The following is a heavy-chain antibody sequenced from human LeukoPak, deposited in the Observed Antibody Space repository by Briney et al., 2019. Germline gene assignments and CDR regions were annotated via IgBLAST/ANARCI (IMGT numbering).Heavy chain of an antibody. CDR1: GFTFSSYV. D-gene: IGHD1-1*01. CDR2: ISGGGGST. J-gene: IGHJ4*02. V-gene: IGHV3-23*01. Sequence: GGSLRLSCAASGFTFSSYVMSWVRQAPGKGLEWVSTISGGGGSTYYADSVKGRFTISRDNSKNTLYLQMNSLRAEDTAVYYCARLKRLDYWGQGTLVTVSS. CDR3: ARLKRLDY.